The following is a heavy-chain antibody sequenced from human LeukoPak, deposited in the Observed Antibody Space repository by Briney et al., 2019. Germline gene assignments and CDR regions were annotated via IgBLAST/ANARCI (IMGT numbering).Heavy chain of an antibody. CDR3: VRDGTGDSSGWHL. CDR2: IHIRGST. Sequence: SETLSLTCTVSGGSISNFYWGWIRLPAGKGLEWIGRIHIRGSTDYSPSLRSRVSMSVDTSKNQFFLRLRSVTAADTAVYYCVRDGTGDSSGWHLWGQGTLVTVSS. CDR1: GGSISNFY. D-gene: IGHD6-19*01. V-gene: IGHV4-4*07. J-gene: IGHJ4*02.